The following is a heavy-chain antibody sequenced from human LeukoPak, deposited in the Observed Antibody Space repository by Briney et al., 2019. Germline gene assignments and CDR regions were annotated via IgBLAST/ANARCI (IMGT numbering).Heavy chain of an antibody. CDR1: GGSISSYY. Sequence: SETLSLTCTVSGGSISSYYWSWIRQPPGKGLEWIGHIYYSGSTNYNPSLKSRVTISVDTSKHQFSLKRISVTAADTAVYYCGRSSGYYYYYFDYWGQGTLVTVSS. V-gene: IGHV4-59*01. CDR2: IYYSGST. CDR3: GRSSGYYYYYFDY. D-gene: IGHD3-22*01. J-gene: IGHJ4*02.